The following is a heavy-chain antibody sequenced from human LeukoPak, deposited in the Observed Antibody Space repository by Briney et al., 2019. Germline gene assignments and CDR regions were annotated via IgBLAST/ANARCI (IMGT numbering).Heavy chain of an antibody. V-gene: IGHV3-7*01. CDR3: ARDRLHYGEYEKTLDY. CDR2: IKQDGSEI. CDR1: GFTFSSYW. D-gene: IGHD4-17*01. Sequence: GGSLRLSCAASGFTFSSYWMGWVRQAPGKGLEWVANIKQDGSEIHHVDSVEGRFTISRENAKNSLYLQMNSLRADDTAVYYCARDRLHYGEYEKTLDYWGQGTLVTVSS. J-gene: IGHJ4*02.